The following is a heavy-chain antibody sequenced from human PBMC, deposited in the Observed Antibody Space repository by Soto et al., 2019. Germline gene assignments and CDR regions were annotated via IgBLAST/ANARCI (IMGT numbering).Heavy chain of an antibody. V-gene: IGHV4-59*02. CDR3: ARGVGSSPPQY. J-gene: IGHJ4*02. Sequence: SETLSLTCTISGGSVSVYYCSWIRQSTGQGLEWIGYIYASGSPYYNPSLRSRVTISADTSKNQISLKLTSPTAADTAVYYCARGVGSSPPQYWGRGTLVTVSS. CDR2: IYASGSP. D-gene: IGHD1-26*01. CDR1: GGSVSVYY.